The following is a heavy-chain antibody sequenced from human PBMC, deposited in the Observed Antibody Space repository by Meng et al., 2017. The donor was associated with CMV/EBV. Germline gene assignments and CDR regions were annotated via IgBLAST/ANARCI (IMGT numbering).Heavy chain of an antibody. V-gene: IGHV1-69*12. CDR3: ARDYSGIAARPGFDP. CDR1: GGTFSSYA. D-gene: IGHD6-6*01. CDR2: IIPIFGTA. J-gene: IGHJ5*02. Sequence: QVHLVKPGAEVKRPGYSVKVSCKASGGTFSSYATTWGRRAHGQGLEWMGGIIPIFGTANYPQKFQGRVTITADESTSTAYMELSSLRSEDTAVYYCARDYSGIAARPGFDPWGQGTLVTVSS.